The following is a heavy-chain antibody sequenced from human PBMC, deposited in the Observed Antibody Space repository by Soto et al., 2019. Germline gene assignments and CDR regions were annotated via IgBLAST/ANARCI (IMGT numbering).Heavy chain of an antibody. CDR1: GGFVSSGNYY. V-gene: IGHV4-34*01. CDR3: ARVERGTTTTVVDAFDI. D-gene: IGHD4-4*01. CDR2: MSHSGGT. J-gene: IGHJ3*02. Sequence: QVQLQQWGAGLLKPSETLSLTCAVYGGFVSSGNYYWSWIRQPPGKGLAWIGEMSHSGGTHFNPSLKSRVIISVDTSKNQFSLQMTSVTAADTALHYCARVERGTTTTVVDAFDIWGPGTMVTVSS.